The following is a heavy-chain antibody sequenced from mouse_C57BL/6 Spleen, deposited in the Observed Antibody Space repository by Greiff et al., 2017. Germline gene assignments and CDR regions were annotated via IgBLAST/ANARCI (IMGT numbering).Heavy chain of an antibody. CDR2: INPNNGGT. V-gene: IGHV1-26*01. CDR1: GYTFTDYY. CDR3: ARPAYYSNYRYAMDY. D-gene: IGHD2-5*01. Sequence: EVQLQQSGPELVKPGASVKITCKASGYTFTDYYMNWVKQSHGKSLEWIGDINPNNGGTSYNQKFKGKATLTVDKSSSTAYMELRSLTSEDSAVYYCARPAYYSNYRYAMDYWGQGTSVTVSS. J-gene: IGHJ4*01.